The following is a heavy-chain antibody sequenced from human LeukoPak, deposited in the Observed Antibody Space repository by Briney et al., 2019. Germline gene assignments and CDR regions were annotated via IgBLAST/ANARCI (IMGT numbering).Heavy chain of an antibody. Sequence: ASVKVSCKASGYTFTSYDINWVRQATGQGLEWMGWVNPNSGNTGYAQKFQGRVTMTRDTSTSTVYMELSSLRSEDTAVYYCARDPVENDMVRGLISGPNWFDPWGQGTLVTVSS. CDR1: GYTFTSYD. CDR2: VNPNSGNT. J-gene: IGHJ5*02. V-gene: IGHV1-8*01. CDR3: ARDPVENDMVRGLISGPNWFDP. D-gene: IGHD3-10*01.